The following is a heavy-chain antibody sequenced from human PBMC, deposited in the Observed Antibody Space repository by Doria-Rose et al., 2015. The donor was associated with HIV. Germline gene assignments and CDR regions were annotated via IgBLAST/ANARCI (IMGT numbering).Heavy chain of an antibody. Sequence: ESGPVLVKPTETLTLTCTVSGVSLSSPGMGVSWIRQPPVKALEWLANIFSDDERSYNISLNSRLTISRVTSKSQVVLTMTDMDPVDTATYYCARIKSSRWYHKYYFDFWGQGTLVIVSA. V-gene: IGHV2-26*01. CDR1: GVSLSSPGMG. CDR3: ARIKSSRWYHKYYFDF. D-gene: IGHD6-13*01. CDR2: IFSDDER. J-gene: IGHJ4*02.